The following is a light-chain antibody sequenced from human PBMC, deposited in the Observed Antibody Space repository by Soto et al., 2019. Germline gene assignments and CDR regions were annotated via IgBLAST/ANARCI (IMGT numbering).Light chain of an antibody. CDR3: MIWPSNAVV. Sequence: QPVLTQPPSASASPGESARLTCTWPSDINVGSYNIYWYQQKPGSPPRSLLYYYSDSDKGQGSGVPSRFSGSKDASANTGILLISGLQYEDAADYYCMIWPSNAVVFGGGTKLTVL. CDR2: YYSDSDK. V-gene: IGLV5-37*01. CDR1: SDINVGSYN. J-gene: IGLJ2*01.